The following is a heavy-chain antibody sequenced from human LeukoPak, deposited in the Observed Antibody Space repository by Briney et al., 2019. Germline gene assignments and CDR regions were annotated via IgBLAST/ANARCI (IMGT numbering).Heavy chain of an antibody. CDR1: GGSISGTGHY. Sequence: SETLSLTCTVSGGSISGTGHYWGWIRQPPGKGLEWIGSFYYSGSTYYNPSLKSRVTISVDTSKNQFSLKLSSVTAADTAVYYCARVGGSYFFSSNDLKFDYWGQGTLVTVSS. V-gene: IGHV4-39*07. J-gene: IGHJ4*02. CDR2: FYYSGST. CDR3: ARVGGSYFFSSNDLKFDY. D-gene: IGHD1-26*01.